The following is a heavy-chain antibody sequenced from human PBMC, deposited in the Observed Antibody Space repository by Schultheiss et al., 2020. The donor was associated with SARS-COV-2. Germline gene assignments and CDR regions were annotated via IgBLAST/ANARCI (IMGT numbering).Heavy chain of an antibody. V-gene: IGHV1-18*04. CDR3: AKDYCSSTSCYAGAGAFDI. Sequence: GGSLRLSCKASGYNVVSYGISWVRQAPGQGLEWMGWISAYNGNTNYAQKLQGRVTMTRDTSISTAYVDLRGLTSDDTAVYYCAKDYCSSTSCYAGAGAFDIWGQGTMVTVSS. CDR2: ISAYNGNT. CDR1: GYNVVSYG. J-gene: IGHJ3*02. D-gene: IGHD2-2*01.